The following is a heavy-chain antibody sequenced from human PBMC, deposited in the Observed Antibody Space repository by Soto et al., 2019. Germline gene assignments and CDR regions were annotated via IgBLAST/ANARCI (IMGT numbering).Heavy chain of an antibody. J-gene: IGHJ4*02. V-gene: IGHV3-30*04. CDR3: ARDLGSDSSSWSFDH. Sequence: QVQLVESGGGVVQPGRSLRLSCAASGFTFSSFAMHWVRQAPGKGLEWVASTSYDGKYKYYADSVRGRFTISRDDSKNTLSLQMNSLRLEDTAVYYCARDLGSDSSSWSFDHWGQGTLVTVSS. D-gene: IGHD6-13*01. CDR1: GFTFSSFA. CDR2: TSYDGKYK.